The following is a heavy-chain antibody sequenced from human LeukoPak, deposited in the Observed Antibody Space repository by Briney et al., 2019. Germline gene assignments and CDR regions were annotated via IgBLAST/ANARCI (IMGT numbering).Heavy chain of an antibody. CDR2: IKQDGSEK. J-gene: IGHJ4*02. V-gene: IGHV3-7*01. Sequence: PGGSLRLSCAASGFTFSSYWMSWVRQAPGKGLEWVANIKQDGSEKYYVDSVKGRFTISRDGAKNSLYLQMNSLRAEDTAVYYCARDPGYSSSWSDYWGQGTLVTVSS. D-gene: IGHD6-13*01. CDR3: ARDPGYSSSWSDY. CDR1: GFTFSSYW.